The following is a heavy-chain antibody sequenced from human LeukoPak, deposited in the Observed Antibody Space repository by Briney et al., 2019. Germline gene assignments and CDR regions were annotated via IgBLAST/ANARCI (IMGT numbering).Heavy chain of an antibody. CDR3: ARKDGDI. CDR2: IDASGST. J-gene: IGHJ3*02. Sequence: SETLPLTCTVSGASVSSYYWIWIRQPAGRGLEWIGRIDASGSTNYNPSLKSRVTMSVDSSKNQFSLKVSSVTAADTAVYYCARKDGDIWGQGTMVTVSS. CDR1: GASVSSYY. D-gene: IGHD5-24*01. V-gene: IGHV4-4*07.